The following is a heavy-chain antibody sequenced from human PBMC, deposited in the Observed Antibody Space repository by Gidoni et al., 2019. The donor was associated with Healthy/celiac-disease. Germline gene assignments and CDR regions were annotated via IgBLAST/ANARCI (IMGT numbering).Heavy chain of an antibody. J-gene: IGHJ3*02. Sequence: EVQLVESGGVVVQPGGSLRFSCAASGFTFADYTMHWVRQAPGKGLEWVSLISWYGGSTYYADSVKGRFTISRDNSKNSLYLQMNSLRTEDTALYYCAKDRSRNYYDSSGYYDAFDIWGQGTMVTVSS. V-gene: IGHV3-43*01. D-gene: IGHD3-22*01. CDR2: ISWYGGST. CDR3: AKDRSRNYYDSSGYYDAFDI. CDR1: GFTFADYT.